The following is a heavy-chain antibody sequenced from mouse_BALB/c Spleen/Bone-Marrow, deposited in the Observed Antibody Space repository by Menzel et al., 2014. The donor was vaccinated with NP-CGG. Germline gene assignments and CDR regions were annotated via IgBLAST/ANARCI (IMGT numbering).Heavy chain of an antibody. CDR3: ARARFYYGKLVDY. Sequence: EVQGVESGGGLVKPGGSLKLSCAASGFTFSSYAMSWVRHTPEKRPEWVASISSGGSTYYPDSVKGRFTISRDNARNILYLQMSSLRSEDTAMYYCARARFYYGKLVDYWGQGTSVTVSS. V-gene: IGHV5-6-5*01. J-gene: IGHJ4*01. CDR1: GFTFSSYA. CDR2: ISSGGST. D-gene: IGHD1-1*01.